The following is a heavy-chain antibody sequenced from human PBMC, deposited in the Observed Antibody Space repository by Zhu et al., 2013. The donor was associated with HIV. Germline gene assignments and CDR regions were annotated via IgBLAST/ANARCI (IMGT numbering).Heavy chain of an antibody. Sequence: QVQLVQSGAEVKKSGASAKVSCKVSGYTFTGYYIHWVRQAPGQGLEWMGWMNPTSGDTNFAQNFQGRVTMTRDTSITTAYLELARLKSDDTAVYYCARDRSPRWFDPWGQGTLVTVSS. CDR3: ARDRSPRWFDP. D-gene: IGHD3-10*01. J-gene: IGHJ5*02. CDR1: GYTFTGYY. CDR2: MNPTSGDT. V-gene: IGHV1-2*02.